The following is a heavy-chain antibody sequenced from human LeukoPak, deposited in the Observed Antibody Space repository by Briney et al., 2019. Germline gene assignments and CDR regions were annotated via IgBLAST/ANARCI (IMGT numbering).Heavy chain of an antibody. V-gene: IGHV4-30-2*01. CDR2: IYHSGST. CDR3: AREKVHSGYEYFDY. D-gene: IGHD5-12*01. Sequence: PSETLSLTCAVSGGSISSGGYSWSWIRQPPGRGLEWIGYIYHSGSTYYNPSLKSRVTISVDRSKNQFSLKLSSVTAADTAVYYCAREKVHSGYEYFDYWGQGTLVTVSS. J-gene: IGHJ4*02. CDR1: GGSISSGGYS.